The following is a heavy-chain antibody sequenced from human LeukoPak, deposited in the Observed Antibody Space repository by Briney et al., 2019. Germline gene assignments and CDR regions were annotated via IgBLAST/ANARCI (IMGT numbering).Heavy chain of an antibody. D-gene: IGHD3-22*01. V-gene: IGHV3-9*01. J-gene: IGHJ4*02. Sequence: GGSLRLSCAASGFTFDDYAMHWVRQVPGKGLEWVSGISWNGGSIGYADSVKGRFTISRDNSKNTLYLQMNSLRAEDTAVYYCARRAGDYSHPYDYWGQGTLVTVSS. CDR2: ISWNGGSI. CDR3: ARRAGDYSHPYDY. CDR1: GFTFDDYA.